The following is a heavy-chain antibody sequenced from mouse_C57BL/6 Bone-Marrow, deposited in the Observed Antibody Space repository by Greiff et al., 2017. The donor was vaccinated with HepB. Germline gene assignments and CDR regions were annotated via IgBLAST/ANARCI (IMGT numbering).Heavy chain of an antibody. CDR1: GYAFSSSW. D-gene: IGHD2-4*01. CDR2: IYPGDGDT. Sequence: VQLQQSGPELVKPGASVKISCKASGYAFSSSWMNWVKQRPGKGLEWIGRIYPGDGDTNYNGKFKGKATLTADKSSSTAYMQLSSLTSEDSAVYFCARRGFYYDYAFAYWGQGTLVTVSA. V-gene: IGHV1-82*01. CDR3: ARRGFYYDYAFAY. J-gene: IGHJ3*01.